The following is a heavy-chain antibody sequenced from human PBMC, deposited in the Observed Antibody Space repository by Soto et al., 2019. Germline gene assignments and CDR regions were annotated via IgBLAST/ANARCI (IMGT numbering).Heavy chain of an antibody. Sequence: QVQLVQSGAEVRKPGSSVKVSCKASGGTFSSHAINWVRQAPGQGLEWMGGVIPIFSTANYAQKFQGRVTITADETTTTVYMELRSLRSDDTAVYYCARHTHNYDILTGHGYIGIDVWGQGNTVTVS. CDR3: ARHTHNYDILTGHGYIGIDV. D-gene: IGHD3-9*01. V-gene: IGHV1-69*01. CDR2: VIPIFSTA. CDR1: GGTFSSHA. J-gene: IGHJ6*02.